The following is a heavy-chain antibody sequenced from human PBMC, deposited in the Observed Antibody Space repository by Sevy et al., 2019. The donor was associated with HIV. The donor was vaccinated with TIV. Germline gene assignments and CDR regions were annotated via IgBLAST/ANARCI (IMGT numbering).Heavy chain of an antibody. Sequence: GGSLRLSCAASGFTFSSYAMSWVRQAPGKGLEWVSAISGSGGSTYYADSVKGRFTISRDNSKNTLYLQMNSLRAEDTAVYYCAKEGRPGIAAAGRYFDYWGQGTLLTVSS. CDR3: AKEGRPGIAAAGRYFDY. CDR1: GFTFSSYA. CDR2: ISGSGGST. D-gene: IGHD6-13*01. V-gene: IGHV3-23*01. J-gene: IGHJ4*02.